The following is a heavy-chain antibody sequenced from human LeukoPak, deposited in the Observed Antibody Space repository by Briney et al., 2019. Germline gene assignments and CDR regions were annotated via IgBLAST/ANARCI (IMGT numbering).Heavy chain of an antibody. D-gene: IGHD2-15*01. CDR3: ARETPLVVVAATPFDY. Sequence: GGSLRLSCAASGFTFSSYSMNWVRQAPGKGLEWVSSISSSSSYIYYADSVKGRFTISRDNAKNSLYLQMNSLRAEDAAVYYCARETPLVVVAATPFDYWGQGTLVTVSS. J-gene: IGHJ4*02. CDR1: GFTFSSYS. CDR2: ISSSSSYI. V-gene: IGHV3-21*01.